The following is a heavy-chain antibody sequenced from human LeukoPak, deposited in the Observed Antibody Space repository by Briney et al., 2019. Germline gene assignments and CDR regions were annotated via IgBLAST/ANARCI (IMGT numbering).Heavy chain of an antibody. J-gene: IGHJ5*02. D-gene: IGHD6-13*01. CDR2: INHSGST. CDR3: ARIAAAGSPWFDP. Sequence: SETLSLTCAVYGGSFSGYYWSWIRQPPGKGLEWIGEINHSGSTNYNPSLKSRVTISVDTSKNQSSLELSSVTAADTAVYYCARIAAAGSPWFDPWGQGTLVTVSS. V-gene: IGHV4-34*01. CDR1: GGSFSGYY.